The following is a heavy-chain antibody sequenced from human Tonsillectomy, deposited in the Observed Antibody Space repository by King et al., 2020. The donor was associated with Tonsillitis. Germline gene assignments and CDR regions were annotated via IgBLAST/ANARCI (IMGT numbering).Heavy chain of an antibody. D-gene: IGHD2-2*01. CDR1: GGSISSYY. Sequence: QLQESGPGLVKPSETLSLTCTVSGGSISSYYWSWIRQPPGKGLEWIGYIYYSGSTNYNPYLKSRVTISVETSKNQFSLKLSSVTAADTAVYYCARASRRAYDYFDYWGQGTLVTVSS. CDR3: ARASRRAYDYFDY. CDR2: IYYSGST. V-gene: IGHV4-59*01. J-gene: IGHJ4*02.